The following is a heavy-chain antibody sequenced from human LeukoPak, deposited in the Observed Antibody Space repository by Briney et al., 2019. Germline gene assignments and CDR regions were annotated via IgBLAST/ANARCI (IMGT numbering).Heavy chain of an antibody. CDR1: GIIFSHHA. Sequence: GGSLRLSCAVSGIIFSHHAISWVRQAPGKGLEWVSAVSGDGVTTYYPESVKGRFTISRDSSKSTLYLQMTSLRAEDTAIYYCARVWDYWGQGILVTVS. D-gene: IGHD3-16*01. CDR3: ARVWDY. CDR2: VSGDGVTT. V-gene: IGHV3-23*01. J-gene: IGHJ4*02.